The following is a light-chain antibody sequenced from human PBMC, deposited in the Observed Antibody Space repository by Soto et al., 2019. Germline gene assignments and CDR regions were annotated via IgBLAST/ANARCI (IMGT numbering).Light chain of an antibody. CDR2: QDD. CDR3: QAWDTGLYV. V-gene: IGLV3-1*01. J-gene: IGLJ1*01. CDR1: NLGDKY. Sequence: SYELTQPPSVSVSPGQTANITCSGNNLGDKYISWYQQTPGQSPVLVIFQDDKRASGIPERISGTNSGNTVTLTIVGAHAIDEADSYCQAWDTGLYVFGAGTKRTVL.